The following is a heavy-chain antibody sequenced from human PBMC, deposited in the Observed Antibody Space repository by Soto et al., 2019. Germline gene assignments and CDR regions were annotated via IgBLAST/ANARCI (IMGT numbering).Heavy chain of an antibody. CDR3: SGCSGGACHKNYGMDV. D-gene: IGHD2-15*01. CDR1: GFTFSSCT. Sequence: EVHLVESGGGLVKPGGSLRFSWAVSGFTFSSCTLNWVRQVPGKGLEWVSSISPSSGHIYYADSVKGRFTISRDNAKNSLFLQMNSLRGEDTAVYYCSGCSGGACHKNYGMDVWGQGTTVTVSS. V-gene: IGHV3-21*06. J-gene: IGHJ6*02. CDR2: ISPSSGHI.